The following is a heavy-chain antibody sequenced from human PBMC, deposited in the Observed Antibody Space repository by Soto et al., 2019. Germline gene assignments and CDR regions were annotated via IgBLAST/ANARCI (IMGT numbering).Heavy chain of an antibody. CDR2: ISSSSSYI. D-gene: IGHD1-1*01. J-gene: IGHJ3*02. CDR3: ASLEQGDDAFDI. Sequence: GGSLRLSCAASGFTFSSYSMNWVRQAPGKGLEWVSSISSSSSYIYYADSVKGRFTISRDNAKNSLYLQMNSLRAEDTAVYYCASLEQGDDAFDIWGQGTMVTVSS. CDR1: GFTFSSYS. V-gene: IGHV3-21*01.